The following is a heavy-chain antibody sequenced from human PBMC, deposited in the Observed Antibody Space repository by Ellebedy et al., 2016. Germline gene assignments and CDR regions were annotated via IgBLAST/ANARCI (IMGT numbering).Heavy chain of an antibody. CDR2: IYPGDSDT. CDR3: ARRRICSGGSCYSYLSGMDV. J-gene: IGHJ6*02. D-gene: IGHD2-15*01. Sequence: GESLKISCKGSGYSFTSYWIGWVRQMPGKGLEWMGIIYPGDSDTRYSPSFQGQVTISADKSISTAYLQWSSLKASDTAMYYCARRRICSGGSCYSYLSGMDVWGQGTTVTVSS. CDR1: GYSFTSYW. V-gene: IGHV5-51*01.